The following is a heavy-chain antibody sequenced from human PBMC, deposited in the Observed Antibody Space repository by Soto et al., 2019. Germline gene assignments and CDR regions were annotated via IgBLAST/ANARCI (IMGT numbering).Heavy chain of an antibody. CDR1: GDSVSSNIVA. V-gene: IGHV6-1*01. Sequence: SQTLSLTCAISGDSVSSNIVAWNWIRQSPSRGLEWLGRTLYRSKWSYDYAVSVKGRISVNPDTSKNQFSLHLNSVTPDDTAVNYWAREAILKRFDYWGQGTLVTVSS. CDR2: TLYRSKWSY. J-gene: IGHJ4*02. CDR3: AREAILKRFDY. D-gene: IGHD2-8*01.